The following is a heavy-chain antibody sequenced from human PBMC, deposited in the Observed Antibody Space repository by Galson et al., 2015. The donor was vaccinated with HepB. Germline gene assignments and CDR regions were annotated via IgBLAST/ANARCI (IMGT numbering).Heavy chain of an antibody. CDR1: GFTFSSYG. Sequence: SLRLSCATSGFTFSSYGMHWVRQAPGEGLEWLAIISYDGSQKYYAASVEGRFTISRDNSGNTLFLVINSLRTDDTALYYCAKDRWTRRIALSGTDYWGRGTLVTVSS. D-gene: IGHD6-19*01. CDR2: ISYDGSQK. J-gene: IGHJ4*02. CDR3: AKDRWTRRIALSGTDY. V-gene: IGHV3-30*18.